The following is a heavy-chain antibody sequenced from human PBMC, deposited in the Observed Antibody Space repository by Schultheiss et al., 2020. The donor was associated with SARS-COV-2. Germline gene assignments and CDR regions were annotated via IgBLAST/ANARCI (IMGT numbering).Heavy chain of an antibody. CDR3: ATSYSTEQWLNPIANY. D-gene: IGHD6-19*01. Sequence: GESLKISCKGSGYSFTSYWISWVRQMPGKGLEWMGRIDPSDSYTNYSPSFQGHVTISADKSISTAYLQWSSLKASDTAMYYCATSYSTEQWLNPIANYCGQGTLVTVSS. CDR2: IDPSDSYT. V-gene: IGHV5-10-1*01. J-gene: IGHJ4*02. CDR1: GYSFTSYW.